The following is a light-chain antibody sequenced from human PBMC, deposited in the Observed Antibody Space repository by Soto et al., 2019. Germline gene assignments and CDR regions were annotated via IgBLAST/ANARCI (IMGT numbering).Light chain of an antibody. Sequence: EIVLTQSPATLSLSPGERATLSCRASQSVSSYLAWYQQKPGQAPRLLIYDASNRATGIPARFSGSGSGTGFTLPISSLESEDFAVYYCQQRSNFLTFGQGTRLEIK. J-gene: IGKJ5*01. CDR3: QQRSNFLT. CDR1: QSVSSY. V-gene: IGKV3-11*01. CDR2: DAS.